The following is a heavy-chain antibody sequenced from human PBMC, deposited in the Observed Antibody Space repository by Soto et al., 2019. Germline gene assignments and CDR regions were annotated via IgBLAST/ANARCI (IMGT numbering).Heavy chain of an antibody. V-gene: IGHV3-7*03. Sequence: GGSLRLSCAASGFTFSSYWMSWVRQAPGKGLEWVSNIKQDGSGKYYVDSVKGRFTISRDNAKNSLYLQMNSLRAEDTAVYYCAKTHTSPIHYYYVMDVWGQGTTVTVSS. J-gene: IGHJ6*02. CDR3: AKTHTSPIHYYYVMDV. CDR2: IKQDGSGK. CDR1: GFTFSSYW.